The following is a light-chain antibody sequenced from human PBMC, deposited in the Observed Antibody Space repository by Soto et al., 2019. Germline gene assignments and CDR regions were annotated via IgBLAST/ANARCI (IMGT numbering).Light chain of an antibody. CDR1: QSFRAL. Sequence: EVVLTQSPVTLSLSPGERATLSCRASQSFRALLAWYQQKPGQAPRLLIYDAYNRATGIPPRFSGSGSGTDFILTISSLEPDDSAVYYCQQRHMWPITFGQGTRLEIK. CDR2: DAY. J-gene: IGKJ5*01. CDR3: QQRHMWPIT. V-gene: IGKV3-11*01.